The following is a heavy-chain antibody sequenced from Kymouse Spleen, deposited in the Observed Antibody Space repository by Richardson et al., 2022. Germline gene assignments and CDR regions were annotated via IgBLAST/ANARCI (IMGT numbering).Heavy chain of an antibody. CDR3: AREGGSGSYGYYYGMDV. CDR1: GFTFSSYD. V-gene: IGHV3-13*01. Sequence: EVQLVESGGGLVQPGGSLRLSCAASGFTFSSYDMHWVRQATGKGLEWVSAIGTAGDTYYPGSVKGRFTISRENAKNSLYLQMNSLRAGDTAVYYCAREGGSGSYGYYYGMDVWGQGTTVTVSS. D-gene: IGHD3-10*01. CDR2: IGTAGDT. J-gene: IGHJ6*02.